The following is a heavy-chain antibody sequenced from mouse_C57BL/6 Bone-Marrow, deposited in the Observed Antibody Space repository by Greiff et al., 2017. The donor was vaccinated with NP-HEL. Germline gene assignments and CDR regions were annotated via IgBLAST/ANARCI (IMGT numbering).Heavy chain of an antibody. Sequence: VQLQQPGAELVRPGSSVKLSCKASGYTFTSYWMDWVKQRPGQGLEWIGNIYPSDSETHYNQKFKDKATLTVDKSSSTAYMQLSSLTSEDSAVYYCARCRDYSNSYYYAMDYWGQGTSVTVSS. D-gene: IGHD2-5*01. J-gene: IGHJ4*01. CDR2: IYPSDSET. V-gene: IGHV1-61*01. CDR1: GYTFTSYW. CDR3: ARCRDYSNSYYYAMDY.